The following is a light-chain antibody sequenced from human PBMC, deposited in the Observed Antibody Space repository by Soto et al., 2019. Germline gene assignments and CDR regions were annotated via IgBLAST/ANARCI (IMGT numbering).Light chain of an antibody. CDR2: GAS. CDR1: QSVCSSY. Sequence: EMVLTQSPGTLSLSPGERATLSCRASQSVCSSYLAWYQQKPGQAPRLLIYGASSRATGIPDRFSGSGSGTDFTLTISRLEPEDFAVYYCQQYGSSPRTFGQGTKVEIK. CDR3: QQYGSSPRT. J-gene: IGKJ1*01. V-gene: IGKV3-20*01.